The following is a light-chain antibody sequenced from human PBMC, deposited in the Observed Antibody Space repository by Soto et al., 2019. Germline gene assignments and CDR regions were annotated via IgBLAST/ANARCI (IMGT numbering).Light chain of an antibody. Sequence: EIVLTQSPGTLSLSPGERVTLSCRASQSVSSSYLAWYQQKPGQAPRLLIYGASSRATGVPGRFSGSGSGRDFTLTISRLEPEDFAVYFCQQYGSSPYTFGQGTKLETK. CDR3: QQYGSSPYT. J-gene: IGKJ2*01. CDR1: QSVSSSY. CDR2: GAS. V-gene: IGKV3-20*01.